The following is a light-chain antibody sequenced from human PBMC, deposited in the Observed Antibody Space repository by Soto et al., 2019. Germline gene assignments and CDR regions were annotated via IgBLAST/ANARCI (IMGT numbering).Light chain of an antibody. J-gene: IGKJ1*01. CDR2: RAS. CDR3: QQYNNWPGT. V-gene: IGKV3-15*01. Sequence: DILMTQSPATLSLSPGGRATLSCRASQSVSSNLAWYQQKPGQAPRLLIQRASTRATGIPARFSGSGSGTECTLTISSLQSEDFAVYFCQQYNNWPGTFGQGTKVEIK. CDR1: QSVSSN.